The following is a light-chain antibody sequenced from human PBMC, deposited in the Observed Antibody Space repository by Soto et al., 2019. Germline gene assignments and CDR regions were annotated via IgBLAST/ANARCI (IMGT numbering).Light chain of an antibody. CDR2: EVS. CDR1: SSDVGGYNH. CDR3: CSYTSSNTVV. J-gene: IGLJ2*01. Sequence: QSALTQPASVSGSPGQSITISCTGTSSDVGGYNHVSWYQQHPGKAPKVMIYEVSNRPSGVSNRFSASKSGNTASLTISGLQAEDEADYYCCSYTSSNTVVFGGGTKLTVL. V-gene: IGLV2-14*01.